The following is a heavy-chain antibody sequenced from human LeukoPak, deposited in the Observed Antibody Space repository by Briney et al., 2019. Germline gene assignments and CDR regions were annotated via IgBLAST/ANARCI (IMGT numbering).Heavy chain of an antibody. CDR2: IYTSGST. V-gene: IGHV4-4*07. CDR1: GGSISSYY. CDR3: ARHSVSYDSSGYYPATDAFDI. J-gene: IGHJ3*02. Sequence: SETLSLTCTVSGGSISSYYWSWIRQPAGKGLEWIGRIYTSGSTNYNPSLKSRVTISVDTSKNQFSLKLSSVTAADTAVYYCARHSVSYDSSGYYPATDAFDIWGQGTMVTVSS. D-gene: IGHD3-22*01.